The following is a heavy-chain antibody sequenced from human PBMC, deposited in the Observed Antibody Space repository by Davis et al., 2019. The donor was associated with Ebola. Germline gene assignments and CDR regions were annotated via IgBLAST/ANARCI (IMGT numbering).Heavy chain of an antibody. CDR3: ARDRAITMIVVTSYFDS. Sequence: SAKVSCKASVGTFISYAISRVRHPPGQGPKWMGRIIPILGIANYAQKFLGRVTITADQSTSTAYMELSSLRSEDTAVYYCARDRAITMIVVTSYFDSWGQGTLVTVSS. D-gene: IGHD3-22*01. CDR1: VGTFISYA. J-gene: IGHJ4*02. CDR2: IIPILGIA. V-gene: IGHV1-69*04.